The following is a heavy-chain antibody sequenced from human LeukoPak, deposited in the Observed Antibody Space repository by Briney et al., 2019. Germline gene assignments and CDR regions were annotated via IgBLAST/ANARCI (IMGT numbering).Heavy chain of an antibody. Sequence: ASVKVSCKASGYTFTSYYMHWVRQAPGQGLEWMGIINPSGGSTSYAQKFQGRVTMTRDTSTSTVYMELSSLRSEDTAVYYCARAGIAARSYYYYMDVWGKGTTVTVSS. CDR2: INPSGGST. D-gene: IGHD6-6*01. CDR1: GYTFTSYY. V-gene: IGHV1-46*01. J-gene: IGHJ6*03. CDR3: ARAGIAARSYYYYMDV.